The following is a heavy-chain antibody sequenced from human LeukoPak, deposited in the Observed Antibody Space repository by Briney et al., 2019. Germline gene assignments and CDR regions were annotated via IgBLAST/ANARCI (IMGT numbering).Heavy chain of an antibody. CDR1: GFTFSTYS. CDR3: ARDRGADYYYDSSAYDYPYYFDY. V-gene: IGHV3-48*02. CDR2: ISSTSSTI. D-gene: IGHD3-22*01. Sequence: GGSLRLSCAASGFTFSTYSMNWVRQAPGKGLEWISYISSTSSTIYYADSVKGRFTISRDNAKDSRYLQMDSLRNEDTAVYYCARDRGADYYYDSSAYDYPYYFDYWGQGTLVTVSS. J-gene: IGHJ4*02.